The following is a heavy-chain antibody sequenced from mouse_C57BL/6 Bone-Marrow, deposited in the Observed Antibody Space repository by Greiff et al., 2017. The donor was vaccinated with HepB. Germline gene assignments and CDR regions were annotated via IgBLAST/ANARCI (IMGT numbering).Heavy chain of an antibody. D-gene: IGHD1-1*01. CDR2: IYPRSGNT. Sequence: VQLQQSGAELARPGASVKLSCKASGYTFTSYGISWVKQRTGQGLELIGEIYPRSGNTYYNEKFKGKATLTADKSSSTAYMELRSLTSEDSAVYYCAIFGDYDGSIYAMDYWGQGTSVTVSS. V-gene: IGHV1-81*01. CDR3: AIFGDYDGSIYAMDY. J-gene: IGHJ4*01. CDR1: GYTFTSYG.